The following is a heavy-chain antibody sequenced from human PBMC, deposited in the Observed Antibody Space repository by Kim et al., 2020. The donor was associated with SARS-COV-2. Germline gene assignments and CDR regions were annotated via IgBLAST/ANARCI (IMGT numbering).Heavy chain of an antibody. V-gene: IGHV6-1*01. Sequence: SQTLSLTCAISGDSVSSNSAAWNWIRQSPARGLEWLGRTYYRSKWYNDYALSVKSRITITPDTSKNQFSLQLNSVTPDDTAVYYCARSWDYYYGMDVWGQGTTXTVXS. D-gene: IGHD6-13*01. CDR2: TYYRSKWYN. J-gene: IGHJ6*02. CDR3: ARSWDYYYGMDV. CDR1: GDSVSSNSAA.